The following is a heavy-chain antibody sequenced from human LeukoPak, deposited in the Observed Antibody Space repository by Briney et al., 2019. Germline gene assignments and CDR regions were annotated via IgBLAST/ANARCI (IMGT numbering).Heavy chain of an antibody. J-gene: IGHJ4*02. CDR3: AREWAAHYDILTGPGY. V-gene: IGHV4-34*01. CDR2: INHSGST. CDR1: GGSFSGYY. D-gene: IGHD3-9*01. Sequence: SETLSLTCAVYGGSFSGYYWSWIRQPPGKGLEWIGEINHSGSTNYNPSLKSRVTISVDTSKNQFSLKLSSVTAADTAVYYCAREWAAHYDILTGPGYWGQGTLVTVSS.